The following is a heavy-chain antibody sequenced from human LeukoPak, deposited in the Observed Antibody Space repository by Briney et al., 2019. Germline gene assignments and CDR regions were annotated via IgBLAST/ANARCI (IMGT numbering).Heavy chain of an antibody. CDR1: GGSISSSSYY. CDR3: ASLAYDFWSGYYPRFDY. D-gene: IGHD3-3*01. V-gene: IGHV4-39*01. J-gene: IGHJ4*02. Sequence: SETLSLTCTVPGGSISSSSYYWGWIRQPPGTGLEWIGSIYYSGSTYYNPSLKSRVTISVDTSKNQFFLKLSSVTAADTAVYYCASLAYDFWSGYYPRFDYWGQGTLVSVSS. CDR2: IYYSGST.